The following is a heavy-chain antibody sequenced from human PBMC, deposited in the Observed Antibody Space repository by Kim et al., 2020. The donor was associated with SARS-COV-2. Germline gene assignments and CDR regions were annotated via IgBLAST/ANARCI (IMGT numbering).Heavy chain of an antibody. Sequence: GGSLRLSCAASGFTFSSYAMSWVRQAPGKGLEWVSAISGSGGSTYYADSVKGRFTISRDNSKNTLYLQMNSLRAEDTAVYYCAKGTMKGYSYAMTSGYWGQGTLVTVSS. CDR1: GFTFSSYA. CDR3: AKGTMKGYSYAMTSGY. CDR2: ISGSGGST. J-gene: IGHJ4*02. V-gene: IGHV3-23*01. D-gene: IGHD5-18*01.